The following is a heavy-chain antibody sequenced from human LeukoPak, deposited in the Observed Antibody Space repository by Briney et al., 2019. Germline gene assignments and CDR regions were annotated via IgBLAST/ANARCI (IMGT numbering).Heavy chain of an antibody. J-gene: IGHJ6*03. Sequence: PSETLSLTCAVYGGSFSGYYWTWIRQPPGKGLEWIGEINHSGSTNYNPSLKSRVNISVDTSKNQFSLKLSSVTAADTAVYYCARRRAYYGSGSYTQRYYYYYYMDVWGKGTTVTISS. CDR3: ARRRAYYGSGSYTQRYYYYYYMDV. V-gene: IGHV4-34*01. CDR2: INHSGST. CDR1: GGSFSGYY. D-gene: IGHD3-10*01.